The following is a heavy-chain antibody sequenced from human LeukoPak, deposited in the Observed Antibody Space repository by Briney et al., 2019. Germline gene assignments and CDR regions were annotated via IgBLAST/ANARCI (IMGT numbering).Heavy chain of an antibody. Sequence: SETPSLTCAVSGYSISSGYYWGWIRQPPGKGLEWIGSIYHSGSTYYNPSLKSRVTISVDTSKNQFSLKLSSVTAADTAVYYCAGRRYYGIEYFDYWGQGTLVTVSS. J-gene: IGHJ4*02. D-gene: IGHD3-9*01. V-gene: IGHV4-38-2*01. CDR3: AGRRYYGIEYFDY. CDR1: GYSISSGYY. CDR2: IYHSGST.